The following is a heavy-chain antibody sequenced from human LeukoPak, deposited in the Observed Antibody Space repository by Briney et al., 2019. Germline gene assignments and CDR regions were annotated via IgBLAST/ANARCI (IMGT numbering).Heavy chain of an antibody. V-gene: IGHV4-4*07. Sequence: SETLSLTCTVSGASMSSSYWSWIRKPAGKGPEWIGRIYTSGVTSYNPSLKSRVIMSIDASKNQFSLNLSSVIAADTAVCYCSRGYYNSWSWGQGTLVTVSS. CDR2: IYTSGVT. J-gene: IGHJ5*02. CDR1: GASMSSSY. D-gene: IGHD3-10*01. CDR3: SRGYYNSWS.